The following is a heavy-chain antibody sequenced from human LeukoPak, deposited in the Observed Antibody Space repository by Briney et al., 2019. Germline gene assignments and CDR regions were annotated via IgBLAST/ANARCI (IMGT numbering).Heavy chain of an antibody. V-gene: IGHV3-30*02. D-gene: IGHD4-17*01. J-gene: IGHJ4*02. CDR2: IRYDGSDK. CDR3: AKDLTTVTTQGDY. CDR1: GFTFSSYG. Sequence: PGGSLRLSCAASGFTFSSYGMHWVRQTPGKGLEWVAFIRYDGSDKYYADSVKGRFTIFRDNSKNTLYLQMNSLRVDDTAVYYCAKDLTTVTTQGDYWGQGTLVTVSS.